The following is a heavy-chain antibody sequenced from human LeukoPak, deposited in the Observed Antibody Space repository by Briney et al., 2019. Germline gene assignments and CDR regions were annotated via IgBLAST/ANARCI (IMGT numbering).Heavy chain of an antibody. CDR1: GDSISSSSYY. Sequence: KSSETLSLTCTVSGDSISSSSYYWAWIRQAPGKGLEGIGVIYYNGRTFYNPSLESRLTISVDTSKNKFSLKLSSVTASDTAVYYCARRSGRTPNYFDPWGQGTLVTVSS. D-gene: IGHD6-25*01. J-gene: IGHJ5*02. CDR3: ARRSGRTPNYFDP. CDR2: IYYNGRT. V-gene: IGHV4-39*01.